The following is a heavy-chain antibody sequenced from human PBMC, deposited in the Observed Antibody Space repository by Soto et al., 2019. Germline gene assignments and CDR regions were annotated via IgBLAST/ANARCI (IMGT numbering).Heavy chain of an antibody. Sequence: QVQLVQSGAEVKEPGDSVRVSCEASGYTFTAYYIHWVRQAPGQGLEWMGWINPKFGDTTYAQDFQGRVSMTRDTSISTVYKELSRLTSDDTAIYYCARNMDYYYGRGSGNGHGVWGQGTTVTVFS. CDR1: GYTFTAYY. CDR2: INPKFGDT. V-gene: IGHV1-2*02. J-gene: IGHJ6*02. CDR3: ARNMDYYYGRGSGNGHGV. D-gene: IGHD3-10*02.